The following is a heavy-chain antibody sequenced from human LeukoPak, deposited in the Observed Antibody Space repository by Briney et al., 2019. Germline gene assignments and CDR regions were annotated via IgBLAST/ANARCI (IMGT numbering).Heavy chain of an antibody. D-gene: IGHD3-22*01. J-gene: IGHJ4*02. CDR3: AKKGYYDGSGYYMYYFDH. CDR1: GFTFDDYA. V-gene: IGHV3-9*01. CDR2: ISWNSGSI. Sequence: PGGSLRLSCAASGFTFDDYAMHWVRQAPGKGLGWVSGISWNSGSIGYADSVKGRFTISRDNAKNSLYLQMNSLRAEDTAVYYCAKKGYYDGSGYYMYYFDHWGQGTLVTVSS.